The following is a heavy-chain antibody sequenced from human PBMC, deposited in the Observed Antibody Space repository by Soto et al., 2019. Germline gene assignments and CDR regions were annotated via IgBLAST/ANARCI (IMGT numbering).Heavy chain of an antibody. CDR1: GDSVSSNSAA. J-gene: IGHJ6*03. D-gene: IGHD1-7*01. Sequence: SQTLSLTCAISGDSVSSNSAAWNWIRQSPSRGLEWLGRTYYRSKWYNDYAVSVKSRITINPDTSKNQFSLQLNSVTPEDTAVYYCARDAGLFTGTTGSYYYYYMDVWGKGTTVTVSS. CDR3: ARDAGLFTGTTGSYYYYYMDV. V-gene: IGHV6-1*01. CDR2: TYYRSKWYN.